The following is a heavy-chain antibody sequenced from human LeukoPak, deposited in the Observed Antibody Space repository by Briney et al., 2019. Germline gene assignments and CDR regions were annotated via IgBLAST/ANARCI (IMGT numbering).Heavy chain of an antibody. Sequence: KPGGSLRLSCAASGCTFSSYSMNWVRQAPGKGLEWVSSIGSSSSYLYYAGSVRDRFTISRDNAKNSLYLQMNSLRGEDTAVYYCTRAPVQDIPAEVKYFQHWGQGTLVTVSS. D-gene: IGHD6-13*01. V-gene: IGHV3-21*01. CDR3: TRAPVQDIPAEVKYFQH. CDR1: GCTFSSYS. J-gene: IGHJ1*01. CDR2: IGSSSSYL.